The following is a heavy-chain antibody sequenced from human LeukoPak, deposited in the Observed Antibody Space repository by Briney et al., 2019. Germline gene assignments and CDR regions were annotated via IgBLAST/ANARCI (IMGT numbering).Heavy chain of an antibody. CDR1: GGSFSGYY. CDR3: ARLRGPSYGFDY. CDR2: INHSGST. Sequence: SETLSLTCAVYGGSFSGYYWSWIRQPPGKGLEWIGEINHSGSTNYNPSLKSRVTISVDTSKNQFSLKLSSVTAADTAVYYCARLRGPSYGFDYWGQGTLVTVSS. J-gene: IGHJ4*02. V-gene: IGHV4-34*01. D-gene: IGHD4-17*01.